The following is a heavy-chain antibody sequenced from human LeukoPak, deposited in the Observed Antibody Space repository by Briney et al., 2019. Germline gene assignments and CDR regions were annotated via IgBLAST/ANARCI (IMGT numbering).Heavy chain of an antibody. Sequence: PSETLSLTCTVSGGSIRTSSYYWGWIRQPPGKGLEWIGSISYSGSTYYNPSLKRRVTISVDTSKNQFSLKLSSVTAADTAVYYCARGHSYLDGFDVWGQGTLVTVS. V-gene: IGHV4-39*07. D-gene: IGHD3-10*01. J-gene: IGHJ3*01. CDR2: ISYSGST. CDR3: ARGHSYLDGFDV. CDR1: GGSIRTSSYY.